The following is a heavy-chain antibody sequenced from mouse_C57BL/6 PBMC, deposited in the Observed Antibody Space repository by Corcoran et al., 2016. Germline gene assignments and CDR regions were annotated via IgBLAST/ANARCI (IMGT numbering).Heavy chain of an antibody. CDR3: ATYYSNYGLGAMDY. CDR1: GYTFTDYY. CDR2: INPNNGGT. J-gene: IGHJ4*01. D-gene: IGHD2-5*01. Sequence: EVQLQQSGPELVKPGASVKISCKASGYTFTDYYMNWVKQSHGKSLEWIGDINPNNGGTSYNQKFKGKTTLTVDKSSSTAYMELRSLTSEDSAVYYCATYYSNYGLGAMDYWGQGTSVTVSS. V-gene: IGHV1-26*01.